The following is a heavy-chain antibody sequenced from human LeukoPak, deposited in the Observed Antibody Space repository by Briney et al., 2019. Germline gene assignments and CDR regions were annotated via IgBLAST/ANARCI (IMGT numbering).Heavy chain of an antibody. V-gene: IGHV3-21*01. J-gene: IGHJ4*02. CDR1: GFSFSSYS. CDR3: ARSPGYIYGAFDY. D-gene: IGHD5-18*01. Sequence: PGGSLRLSCAASGFSFSSYSMNWARQSPGKGLESVSSISSRSSNIYYADSVKGRFTISRDNTKNSLYLQINSLRAEDTAVYYCARSPGYIYGAFDYWGQGTLVIVSS. CDR2: ISSRSSNI.